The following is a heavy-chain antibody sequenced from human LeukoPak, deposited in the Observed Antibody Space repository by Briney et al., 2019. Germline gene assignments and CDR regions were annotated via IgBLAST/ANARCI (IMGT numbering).Heavy chain of an antibody. V-gene: IGHV3-74*01. J-gene: IGHJ3*02. CDR3: ARDQWDYYDSSGLGAFDI. Sequence: QAGGSLRLSCAASGFTFSSYWMHWVRQAPGKGLVWVSRINSDGSSTSYADSVKGRFTISRDNAKNTLYLQMNSLRAEDTAVYYCARDQWDYYDSSGLGAFDIWGQGTMVTVSS. CDR1: GFTFSSYW. D-gene: IGHD3-22*01. CDR2: INSDGSST.